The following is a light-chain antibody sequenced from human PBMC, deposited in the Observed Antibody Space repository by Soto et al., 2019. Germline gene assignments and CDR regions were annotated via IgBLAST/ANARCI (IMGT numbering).Light chain of an antibody. Sequence: DIQLTQSPPFLSASVGDTVTITCRASRGISRYLAWYQQKPGKAPKLLIYTASTLQSGVPSRFSGSGSGTEFTLTISSLQPEDFATYYCQQLTSYFPLTFGGGTKVDIK. V-gene: IGKV1-9*01. CDR3: QQLTSYFPLT. J-gene: IGKJ4*01. CDR1: RGISRY. CDR2: TAS.